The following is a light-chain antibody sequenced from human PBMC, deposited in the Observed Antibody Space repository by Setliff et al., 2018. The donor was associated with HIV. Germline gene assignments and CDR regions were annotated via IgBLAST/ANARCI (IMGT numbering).Light chain of an antibody. CDR1: SHDIGSYDY. V-gene: IGLV2-14*01. CDR3: SSYVGSNSGV. J-gene: IGLJ3*02. CDR2: EVS. Sequence: QSVLTQPASVSGSPGQSITISCTGSSHDIGSYDYVSWYQHHAGKVPKLIIFEVSNRPSGVSARFSGSKSGNTASLTITGLQSEDEADYYCSSYVGSNSGVFGGGTKVTVL.